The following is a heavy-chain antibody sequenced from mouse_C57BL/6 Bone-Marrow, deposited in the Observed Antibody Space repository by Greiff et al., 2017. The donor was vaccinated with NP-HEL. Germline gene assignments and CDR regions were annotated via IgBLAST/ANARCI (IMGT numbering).Heavy chain of an antibody. CDR1: GFTFSSYG. V-gene: IGHV5-6*01. J-gene: IGHJ3*01. CDR2: ISSGGSYT. D-gene: IGHD2-4*01. CDR3: ASPNYYDYDVEGFFAY. Sequence: EVHLVESGGDLVKPGGSLKLSCAASGFTFSSYGMSWVRQTPDKRLEWVATISSGGSYTYYPDSVKGRFTISRDNAKNTLYLEMSSLKAEDTAMYYCASPNYYDYDVEGFFAYWGQGTLVTVSA.